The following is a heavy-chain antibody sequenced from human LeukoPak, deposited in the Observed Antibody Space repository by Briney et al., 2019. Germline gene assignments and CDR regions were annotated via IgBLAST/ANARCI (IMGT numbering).Heavy chain of an antibody. CDR3: ARVWGAIDY. CDR1: GYTFTNYD. V-gene: IGHV1-8*01. J-gene: IGHJ4*02. CDR2: MNPKSGNT. D-gene: IGHD1-26*01. Sequence: ASVKVSCKTSGYTFTNYDINWVRQATGQGLEWMGWMNPKSGNTGSAQRFQGRVTMTRDTSISTAYMELSSLRSEDTAVYYCARVWGAIDYWGQGTLVTGSS.